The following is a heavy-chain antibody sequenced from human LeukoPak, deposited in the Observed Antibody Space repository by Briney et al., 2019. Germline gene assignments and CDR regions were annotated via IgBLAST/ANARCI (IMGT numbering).Heavy chain of an antibody. CDR3: ARDPWTDHNDNVDFYYYMDV. CDR1: GFTFSSYS. D-gene: IGHD3-16*01. CDR2: ISYDGSKK. V-gene: IGHV3-30*01. Sequence: QPGGSLRLSCAASGFTFSSYSLHWVRQAPGKGLEWVAVISYDGSKKYYGDSVKGRFTMSRDDSKNTLYLQMNSLRAEDTAVYYCARDPWTDHNDNVDFYYYMDVWGKGTTVTVSS. J-gene: IGHJ6*03.